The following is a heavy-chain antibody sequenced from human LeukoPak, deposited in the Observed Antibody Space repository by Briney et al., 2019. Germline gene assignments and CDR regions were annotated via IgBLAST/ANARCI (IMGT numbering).Heavy chain of an antibody. J-gene: IGHJ4*02. CDR1: GFTVSSNY. CDR3: ARERQYYFDY. V-gene: IGHV3-53*01. CDR2: IYSGGGT. Sequence: PGGSLRLSCAASGFTVSSNYMSWVRQAPGKGLEWVSVIYSGGGTYYADSVKGRFTIPRDNSKNTLHLQMNSLRAEDTAVYYCARERQYYFDYWGQGTLVTVSS.